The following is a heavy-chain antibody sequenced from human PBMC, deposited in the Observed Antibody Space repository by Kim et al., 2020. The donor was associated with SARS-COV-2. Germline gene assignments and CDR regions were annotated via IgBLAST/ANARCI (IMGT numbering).Heavy chain of an antibody. Sequence: SETLSLTCTVSGGPISSYYWSWIRQPPGKGLEWIGYFYHSGNFDYNPSLRSRVTLSVDTSKNQLSLELRSVTTADTAVYYCARHNSGWYFDYWGQGTLVT. D-gene: IGHD5-12*01. J-gene: IGHJ4*02. CDR2: FYHSGNF. CDR1: GGPISSYY. V-gene: IGHV4-59*08. CDR3: ARHNSGWYFDY.